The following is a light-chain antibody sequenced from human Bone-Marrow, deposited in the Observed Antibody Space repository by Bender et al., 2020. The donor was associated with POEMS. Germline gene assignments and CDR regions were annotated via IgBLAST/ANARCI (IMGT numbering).Light chain of an antibody. V-gene: IGLV1-40*01. J-gene: IGLJ3*02. CDR1: SSNTGSGYD. CDR2: GYN. CDR3: QSYDNSLGGWV. Sequence: QSVLTQPPSMSGAPGQMVTISCTGSSSNTGSGYDINWYQHLPGTAPKLLIYGYNNRPSGVPDRFSGSKSGTSASLAITGLQAEDEGDYYCQSYDNSLGGWVFGGGTKLTVL.